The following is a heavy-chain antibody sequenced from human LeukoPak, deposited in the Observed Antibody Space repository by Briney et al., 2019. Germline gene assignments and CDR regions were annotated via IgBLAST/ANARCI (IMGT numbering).Heavy chain of an antibody. CDR2: MNPNSGNT. Sequence: ASVKVSCKASGYTFTSYDINWLRQATGQGLEWMGWMNPNSGNTGYAQKFQGRVTMTRNTSISTAYMELSSLRSEDTAVYYCARGRLEWLSPEFNWFDPWGQGTLVTVSS. J-gene: IGHJ5*02. D-gene: IGHD3-3*01. CDR1: GYTFTSYD. CDR3: ARGRLEWLSPEFNWFDP. V-gene: IGHV1-8*01.